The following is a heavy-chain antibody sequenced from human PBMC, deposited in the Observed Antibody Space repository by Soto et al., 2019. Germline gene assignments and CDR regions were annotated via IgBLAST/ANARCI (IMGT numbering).Heavy chain of an antibody. CDR3: AKVEANHYYYYYMDV. Sequence: PGGSLRLSCAASGFTFSSYAMSWVRQAPGKGLEWVSAISGSGGSTYYADSVKGRFTISRGNSKNTLYLQMNSLRAEDTAVYYCAKVEANHYYYYYMDVWGKGTTVTVSS. D-gene: IGHD3-3*01. V-gene: IGHV3-23*01. CDR1: GFTFSSYA. J-gene: IGHJ6*03. CDR2: ISGSGGST.